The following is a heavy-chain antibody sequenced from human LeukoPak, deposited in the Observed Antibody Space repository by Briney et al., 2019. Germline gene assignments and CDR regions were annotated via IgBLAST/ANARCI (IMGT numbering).Heavy chain of an antibody. J-gene: IGHJ4*02. D-gene: IGHD3-10*01. Sequence: SETLSLTCTVSGGSVSSYYWSWIRQTPEKGLEWIGYMSYSGRTDYGPSLKSRVTMSVDTSKNQFSLKMSYVTAADTGVYYCARGQGDGSGSYVGYWGQGTLVTVSS. CDR3: ARGQGDGSGSYVGY. CDR1: GGSVSSYY. V-gene: IGHV4-59*02. CDR2: MSYSGRT.